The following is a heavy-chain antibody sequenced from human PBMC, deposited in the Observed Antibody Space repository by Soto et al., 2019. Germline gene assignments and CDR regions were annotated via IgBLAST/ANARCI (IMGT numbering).Heavy chain of an antibody. CDR3: ASGGGSPYHNHEFHF. V-gene: IGHV4-59*01. CDR2: VSSTGST. D-gene: IGHD6-13*01. J-gene: IGHJ4*02. Sequence: SETLSLTCTVSGASITQYYWNWIRQSPGKGLEWIVSVSSTGSTVYNPSLTSRVTVSLDTSKNQFSLTLNSVTAADTAVYHCASGGGSPYHNHEFHFWGQATRVTVAS. CDR1: GASITQYY.